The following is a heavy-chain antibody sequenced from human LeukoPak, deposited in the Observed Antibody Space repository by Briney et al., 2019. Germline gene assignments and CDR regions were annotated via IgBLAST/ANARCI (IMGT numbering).Heavy chain of an antibody. V-gene: IGHV4-34*01. J-gene: IGHJ4*02. CDR2: INHSGST. D-gene: IGHD5-18*01. CDR3: ARGGRGTAMVS. CDR1: GGSFSGYY. Sequence: SETLSLTCAVYGGSFSGYYWSWIRQPPGKGLEWIGEINHSGSTNYNPSLKSRVTISVDTSKNQFSLELSSVTAADTAVYYCARGGRGTAMVSWGQGTLVTVSS.